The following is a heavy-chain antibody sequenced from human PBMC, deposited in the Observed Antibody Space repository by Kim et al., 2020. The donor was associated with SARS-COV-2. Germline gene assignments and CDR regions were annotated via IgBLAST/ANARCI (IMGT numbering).Heavy chain of an antibody. D-gene: IGHD3-10*01. Sequence: GGSLRLSCAASAFTFSNYWMHCVRQVPGKGLVWVSRINSDGTSTSYADSVKGRFTISRDNTKNTMFLQMNRLRAEDTAVYYCALFYGSGNYRNSYYFD. CDR1: AFTFSNYW. CDR3: ALFYGSGNYRNSYYFD. J-gene: IGHJ4*01. CDR2: INSDGTST. V-gene: IGHV3-74*01.